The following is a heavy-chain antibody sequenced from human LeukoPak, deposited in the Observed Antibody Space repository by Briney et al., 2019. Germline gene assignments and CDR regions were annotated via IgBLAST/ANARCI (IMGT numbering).Heavy chain of an antibody. D-gene: IGHD1-20*01. V-gene: IGHV4-38-2*02. Sequence: SETLSLTCTVSGYSISSGYYWGWIRQPPGKGLEWIGNIYHSGSTYYNPSLKSRVTISVDTSKNQFSLKLSSVTAADTAVYYCASVEYNRNDVDYWGQGTLVTVSS. CDR2: IYHSGST. CDR1: GYSISSGYY. CDR3: ASVEYNRNDVDY. J-gene: IGHJ4*02.